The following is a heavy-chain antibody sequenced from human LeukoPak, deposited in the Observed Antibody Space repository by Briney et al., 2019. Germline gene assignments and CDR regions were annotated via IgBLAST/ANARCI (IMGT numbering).Heavy chain of an antibody. CDR2: IYTSGST. J-gene: IGHJ3*02. CDR1: GGSITIGSYY. CDR3: ARDAGWSGSDAFDI. D-gene: IGHD3-3*01. V-gene: IGHV4-61*02. Sequence: TSETLSLTCTVSGGSITIGSYYWSWIRQPAGKGLEWIGRIYTSGSTNYNPSLKSRVTISVDTSKNQFSLKLSSVTAADTAVYYCARDAGWSGSDAFDIWGQGTMVTVSS.